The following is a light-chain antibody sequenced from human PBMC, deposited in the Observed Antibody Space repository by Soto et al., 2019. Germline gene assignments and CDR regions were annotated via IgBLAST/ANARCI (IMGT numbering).Light chain of an antibody. CDR1: ALPKQY. J-gene: IGLJ1*01. CDR3: QSADSSGTQGV. CDR2: KDS. Sequence: SYELTQPPSVSVSRGQTARITCSGDALPKQYAYWYQQKPGQAPVLVIYKDSERPSGIPERFSGSSSGTTVTLTISGVQAEDEADYYCQSADSSGTQGVFGTGTKVTVL. V-gene: IGLV3-25*02.